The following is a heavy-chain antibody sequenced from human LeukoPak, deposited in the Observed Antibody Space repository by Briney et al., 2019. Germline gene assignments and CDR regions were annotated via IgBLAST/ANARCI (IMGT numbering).Heavy chain of an antibody. CDR3: ALGGGLRGWFDP. J-gene: IGHJ5*02. D-gene: IGHD2-15*01. CDR2: FDPEDGET. CDR1: GYTLTELS. Sequence: ASVEVSCKVSGYTLTELSMHWVRQAPGKGLEWMGGFDPEDGETIYAQKFQGRVTMTEDTSTDTAYMEVSSLRSEDTAVYYCALGGGLRGWFDPWGQGTLVTVSS. V-gene: IGHV1-24*01.